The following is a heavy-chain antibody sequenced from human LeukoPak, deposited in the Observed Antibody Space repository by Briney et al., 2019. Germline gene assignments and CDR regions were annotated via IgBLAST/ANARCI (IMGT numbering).Heavy chain of an antibody. V-gene: IGHV1-46*01. D-gene: IGHD6-13*01. Sequence: ASVKVSCKASGYTFTSYYMHWVRQAPGQGLEWMGIINPSGGSTSYAQKFQGRVTMTRDTSTSTVYMELSSLRSEDTAVCYCARVPSYIAAAGTSWYFDLWGRGTLVTVSS. J-gene: IGHJ2*01. CDR2: INPSGGST. CDR3: ARVPSYIAAAGTSWYFDL. CDR1: GYTFTSYY.